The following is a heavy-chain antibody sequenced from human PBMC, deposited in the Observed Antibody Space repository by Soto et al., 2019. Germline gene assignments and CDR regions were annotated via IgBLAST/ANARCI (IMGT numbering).Heavy chain of an antibody. D-gene: IGHD1-1*01. V-gene: IGHV3-30*03. J-gene: IGHJ4*02. Sequence: QVQLVESGRGVVQPGRSLRLSCAASGFSFSNYGVNWVRQPLGKGLEWGAVISNDGSTQYHADSVKGRFTISRHNSKNTRSLKMNSLGPEDTAIYYCNLDEYGDFWGQGAMVTVSS. CDR3: NLDEYGDF. CDR1: GFSFSNYG. CDR2: ISNDGSTQ.